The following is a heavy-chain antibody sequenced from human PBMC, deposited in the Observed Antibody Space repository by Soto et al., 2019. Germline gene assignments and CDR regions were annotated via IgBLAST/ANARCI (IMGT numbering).Heavy chain of an antibody. J-gene: IGHJ3*01. Sequence: GGSLRLSCAASGFTFSVYAMTWVRQAPGKGLEWVASISDSSSTTYYADSVKGRFTISRDNSKNTLYLQMDTLRAEDTAVYYCARHQIAMIVLKIYFDLWGQGTMVTVSS. CDR3: ARHQIAMIVLKIYFDL. CDR2: ISDSSSTT. V-gene: IGHV3-23*01. D-gene: IGHD3-22*01. CDR1: GFTFSVYA.